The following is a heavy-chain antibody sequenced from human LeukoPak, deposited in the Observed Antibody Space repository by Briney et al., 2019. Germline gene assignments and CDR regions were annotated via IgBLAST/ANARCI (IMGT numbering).Heavy chain of an antibody. CDR1: GGSISGSISGHY. V-gene: IGHV4-61*08. Sequence: PSETLSLTCTVSGGSISGSISGHYWNWIRQPPGKALEWIGFIYYSGSTNYNPSLKSRVTISVDTSKNQFSLKLRSVTAADTAVYLCARETHYYGSGSYIVPGAYDVWGQGTMVTVSS. J-gene: IGHJ3*01. D-gene: IGHD3-10*01. CDR2: IYYSGST. CDR3: ARETHYYGSGSYIVPGAYDV.